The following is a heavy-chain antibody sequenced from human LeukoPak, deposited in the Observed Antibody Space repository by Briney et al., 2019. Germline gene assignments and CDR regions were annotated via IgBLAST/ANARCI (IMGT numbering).Heavy chain of an antibody. Sequence: ASVKVSCKASGYTFTSYAMHWVRQAPGQRLEWMGWINAGNGNTKYSQKFQGRVTITRDTSASTAYMELSSLRSEDTAVYYCARDHSYSSGWGAFDYWGQGTLVTVSS. CDR3: ARDHSYSSGWGAFDY. CDR1: GYTFTSYA. D-gene: IGHD6-19*01. J-gene: IGHJ4*02. CDR2: INAGNGNT. V-gene: IGHV1-3*01.